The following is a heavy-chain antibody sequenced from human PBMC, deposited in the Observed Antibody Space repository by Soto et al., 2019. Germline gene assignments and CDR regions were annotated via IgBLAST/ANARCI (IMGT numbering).Heavy chain of an antibody. J-gene: IGHJ5*02. CDR3: AREKRITIFGVVTRINLNWFDP. V-gene: IGHV4-34*01. CDR1: GGSFSGYY. Sequence: PSETLSLTCAVYGGSFSGYYWSWIRQPPGKGLEWIGEINHSGSTNYNPSLKSRVTISVDTSKNQFSLKLSSVTAADTAVYYCAREKRITIFGVVTRINLNWFDPWGQGTLVTVSS. CDR2: INHSGST. D-gene: IGHD3-3*01.